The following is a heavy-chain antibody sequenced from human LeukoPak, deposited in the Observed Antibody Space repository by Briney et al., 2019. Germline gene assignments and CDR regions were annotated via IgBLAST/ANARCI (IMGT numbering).Heavy chain of an antibody. CDR1: GFTFSS. D-gene: IGHD3-3*01. J-gene: IGHJ3*02. Sequence: GGSLRLSCAASGFTFSSMNWVRQAPGKGLEWVSSISSSSSYIYYADSVKGRFTISRDNAKNSLYLQMNSLRAEDTAVYYCAGDYDFWSGDDAFDIWGQGTMVTVSS. V-gene: IGHV3-21*01. CDR2: ISSSSSYI. CDR3: AGDYDFWSGDDAFDI.